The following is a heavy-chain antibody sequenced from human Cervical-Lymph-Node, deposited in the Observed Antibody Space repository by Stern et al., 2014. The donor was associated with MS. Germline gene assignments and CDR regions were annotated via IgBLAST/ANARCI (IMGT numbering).Heavy chain of an antibody. V-gene: IGHV1-69*01. D-gene: IGHD4-17*01. CDR1: GGTFSNYA. CDR2: IVPLFGKH. J-gene: IGHJ6*02. Sequence: VQLVESGAEVKKPGSSVKVSCKASGGTFSNYATSWARQAPGQGLEWLGGIVPLFGKHNYAQKFQGRGTITADESTSTAYMDLSSLRSEDTAVYYCASPLTATSVPFGYYGMDVWGQGTTVTVS. CDR3: ASPLTATSVPFGYYGMDV.